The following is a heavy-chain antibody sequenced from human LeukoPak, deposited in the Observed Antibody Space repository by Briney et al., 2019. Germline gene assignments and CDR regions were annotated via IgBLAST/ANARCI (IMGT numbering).Heavy chain of an antibody. V-gene: IGHV3-30*15. D-gene: IGHD1-26*01. CDR2: MSYDGNYK. CDR1: GFSFSTSA. J-gene: IGHJ4*02. CDR3: ASGSYHEH. Sequence: GGSLRLSCAASGFSFSTSAMHWVRQAPGKGLEWVAVMSYDGNYKHHADSVKGRFTISRDNSRNTLSLQMCSLRGEDTAVYYCASGSYHEHWGQGTLVTVSS.